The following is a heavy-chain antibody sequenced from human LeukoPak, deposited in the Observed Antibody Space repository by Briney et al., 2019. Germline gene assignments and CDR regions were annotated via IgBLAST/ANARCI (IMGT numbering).Heavy chain of an antibody. D-gene: IGHD4-17*01. CDR1: GGSISSYY. Sequence: SETLSLTCTVSGGSISSYYWSWLRQPAGTGLEWIGRIYTSGSTNYNPSLKSRVTMSVDTSKNQFSLKLSSVTAADTAVYYCARATVTGFHFDYWGQGTLVTVSS. CDR2: IYTSGST. CDR3: ARATVTGFHFDY. J-gene: IGHJ4*02. V-gene: IGHV4-4*07.